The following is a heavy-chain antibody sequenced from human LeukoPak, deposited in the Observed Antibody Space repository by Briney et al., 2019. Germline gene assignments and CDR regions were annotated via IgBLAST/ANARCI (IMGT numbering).Heavy chain of an antibody. CDR3: ARARYYDILTGYIYYFDY. D-gene: IGHD3-9*01. CDR1: GGTFSSYA. J-gene: IGHJ4*02. V-gene: IGHV1-2*06. Sequence: ASVKVSCKASGGTFSSYAISWVRQAPGQGLEWMGRINPNSGGTNYAQKFQGRVTMTRDTSISTAYMELSRLRSDDTAVYYCARARYYDILTGYIYYFDYWGQGTLVTVSS. CDR2: INPNSGGT.